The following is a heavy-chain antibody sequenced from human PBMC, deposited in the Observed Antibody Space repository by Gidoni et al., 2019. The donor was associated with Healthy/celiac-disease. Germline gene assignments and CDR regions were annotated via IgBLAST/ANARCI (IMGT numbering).Heavy chain of an antibody. J-gene: IGHJ4*02. CDR2: VIPIFGTA. CDR1: GGPFSSYA. V-gene: IGHV1-69*01. D-gene: IGHD3-10*01. Sequence: QAQLVQSGAEEKKPGSSVKVSCKASGGPFSSYAISWVRQAPGQGLEWMGGVIPIFGTANYAQKFQGRVTITADESTSTAYMELSSLRSEDTAVYYCAGEWFRDPKYFDYWGQGTLVTVSS. CDR3: AGEWFRDPKYFDY.